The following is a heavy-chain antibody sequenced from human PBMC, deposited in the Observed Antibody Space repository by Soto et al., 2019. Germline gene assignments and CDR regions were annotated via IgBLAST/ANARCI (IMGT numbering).Heavy chain of an antibody. D-gene: IGHD3-9*01. CDR2: INSDGSST. CDR1: GFTFSSYW. J-gene: IGHJ4*02. CDR3: ARDLHYDSIRYFDWLLFDALGY. Sequence: EVQLVESGGGLVQPGGSLRLSCAASGFTFSSYWMHWVRQAPGKGLVWVSRINSDGSSTSYADSVKGRFTISRDNAKNTLYLQMNSLRAEDTAVYYCARDLHYDSIRYFDWLLFDALGYWGQGTLVTVSS. V-gene: IGHV3-74*01.